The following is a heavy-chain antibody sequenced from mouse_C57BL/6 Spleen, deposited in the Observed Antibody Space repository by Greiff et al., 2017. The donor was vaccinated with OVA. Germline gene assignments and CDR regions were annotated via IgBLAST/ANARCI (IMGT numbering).Heavy chain of an antibody. Sequence: VQLQQPGAELVKPGASVKLSCKASGYTFTSYWMHWVKQRPGQGLEWIGMIHPNSGSTNYNEKFKSKATLTVDKSSSTAYTQLSSLTSDDSAVYYCARKDYGSSFAYWGQGTLVTVSA. D-gene: IGHD1-1*01. J-gene: IGHJ3*01. CDR1: GYTFTSYW. CDR3: ARKDYGSSFAY. V-gene: IGHV1-64*01. CDR2: IHPNSGST.